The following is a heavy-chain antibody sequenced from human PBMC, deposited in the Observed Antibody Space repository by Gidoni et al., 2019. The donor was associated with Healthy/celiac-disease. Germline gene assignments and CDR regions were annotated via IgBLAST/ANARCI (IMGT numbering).Heavy chain of an antibody. D-gene: IGHD3-22*01. CDR3: ARNPIYYYDSSGYPLEAFDI. V-gene: IGHV3-21*01. CDR1: GFTCSSYS. Sequence: EVQLVESGGGLVKPGGSLRLSCAASGFTCSSYSLTWVRQAPGKGLEWVSSISSSSSYIYYAGSVQGRFTISRDNAKNSLYLQMNSLRAEDTAVYYCARNPIYYYDSSGYPLEAFDIWGQGTMVTVSS. J-gene: IGHJ3*02. CDR2: ISSSSSYI.